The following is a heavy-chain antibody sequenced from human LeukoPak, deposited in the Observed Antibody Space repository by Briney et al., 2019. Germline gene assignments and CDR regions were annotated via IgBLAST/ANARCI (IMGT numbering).Heavy chain of an antibody. J-gene: IGHJ4*02. CDR2: ISGSGGST. Sequence: GGSLRPSCAASGVTLTGDATGGGRGAPGKGVGRGSAISGSGGSTYYADSVKGRFTISRDNSKNTLYLQMHSLRAEDTAVYSCAKGRVLLWFGELTPFDYWGQGTLVTVSS. CDR3: AKGRVLLWFGELTPFDY. CDR1: GVTLTGDA. V-gene: IGHV3-23*01. D-gene: IGHD3-10*01.